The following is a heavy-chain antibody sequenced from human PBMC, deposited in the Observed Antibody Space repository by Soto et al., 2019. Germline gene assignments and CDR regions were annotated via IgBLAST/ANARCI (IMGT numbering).Heavy chain of an antibody. V-gene: IGHV1-46*03. CDR1: GYTFTSYY. D-gene: IGHD3-3*01. Sequence: ASVKVSCKSSGYTFTSYYMHWVRQAPGQGLEWMGIINPSGGSTSYAQKFQGRVTMTRDTSTSTVYMELSSLRSEDTAVYYCASGYYDFDDYYYYMDVWGKGTTVTVS. CDR2: INPSGGST. CDR3: ASGYYDFDDYYYYMDV. J-gene: IGHJ6*03.